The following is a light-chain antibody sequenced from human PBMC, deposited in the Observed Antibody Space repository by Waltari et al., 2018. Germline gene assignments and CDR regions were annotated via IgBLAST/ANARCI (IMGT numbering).Light chain of an antibody. J-gene: IGKJ2*03. CDR1: QGISAY. Sequence: DIQMTQSPSPLSASAGDTVTITCRASQGISAYLNWYQQKPGKAPKRLIYAASSLESGVPSRFSGSGSGTDFTLTINSLQPEDFATYYCLQYNSHPYSFGQGTKVEIK. CDR3: LQYNSHPYS. V-gene: IGKV1-17*01. CDR2: AAS.